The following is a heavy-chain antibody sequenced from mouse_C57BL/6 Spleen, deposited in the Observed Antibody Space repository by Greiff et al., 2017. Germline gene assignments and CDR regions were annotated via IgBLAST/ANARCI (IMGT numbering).Heavy chain of an antibody. J-gene: IGHJ4*01. D-gene: IGHD1-1*01. CDR1: GYTFTSYW. CDR3: ARESYYYGSSPYYAMDY. CDR2: IYPSDSET. Sequence: QVQLKQPGAELVRPGSSVKLSCKASGYTFTSYWMDWVKQRPGQGLEWIGNIYPSDSETHYNQKFKDKATLTVDKSSSTAYMQLSSLTSEDSAVYYCARESYYYGSSPYYAMDYWGQGTSVTVSS. V-gene: IGHV1-61*01.